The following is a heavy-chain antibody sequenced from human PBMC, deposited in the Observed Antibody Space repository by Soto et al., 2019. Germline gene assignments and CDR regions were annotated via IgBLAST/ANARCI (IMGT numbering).Heavy chain of an antibody. CDR1: GYTFTSYD. Sequence: GASGKGSCKASGYTFTSYDVNWVRQATVQGLEWMGWMNPNSGNTGEAQKFQGRVTMTRNTSISTAYMELSSLRSEDTAVYYCARGYSYGYFNYYYYGMDVWG. J-gene: IGHJ6*02. V-gene: IGHV1-8*01. CDR3: ARGYSYGYFNYYYYGMDV. D-gene: IGHD5-18*01. CDR2: MNPNSGNT.